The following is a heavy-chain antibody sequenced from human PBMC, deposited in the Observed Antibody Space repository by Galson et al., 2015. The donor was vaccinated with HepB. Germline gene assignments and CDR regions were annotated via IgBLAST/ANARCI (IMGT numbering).Heavy chain of an antibody. CDR2: IRYDGSNK. CDR3: AKDVIPGLRGGYFDY. D-gene: IGHD4-17*01. J-gene: IGHJ4*02. CDR1: GFTFSSYG. V-gene: IGHV3-30*02. Sequence: SLRLSCAASGFTFSSYGMHWVRQAPGKGLEWVAFIRYDGSNKYYADSVKGRFTISRDNSKNTLYLQMNSLRAEDTAVYYCAKDVIPGLRGGYFDYWGQGTLVTVSS.